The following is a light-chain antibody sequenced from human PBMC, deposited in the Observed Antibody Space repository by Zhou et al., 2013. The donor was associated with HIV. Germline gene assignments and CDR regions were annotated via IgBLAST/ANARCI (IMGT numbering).Light chain of an antibody. CDR1: QSLSSY. V-gene: IGKV3-11*01. J-gene: IGKJ4*01. Sequence: EIVLTQSPVTLSLSPGERATLSCRASQSLSSYLAWYQQKPGQAPRLLIHDATNRATGIPARFSGSGSGTDFTLTISSLEPEDFAVYYCQQYSDWPVTFGGGTKVDI. CDR3: QQYSDWPVT. CDR2: DAT.